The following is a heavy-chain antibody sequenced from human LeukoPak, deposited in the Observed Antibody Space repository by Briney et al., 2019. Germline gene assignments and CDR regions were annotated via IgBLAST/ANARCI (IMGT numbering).Heavy chain of an antibody. CDR3: ARELDDSSGYDAFDI. D-gene: IGHD3-22*01. Sequence: PSETLSLTCTVSGGSISSYYWSWIRQPPGKGLEWIGYIYYSGSTNYNPSLKSRVTISVDTSKNQFSLKLSSVTAADTAVYYCARELDDSSGYDAFDIWGQGTMVTVSS. CDR1: GGSISSYY. CDR2: IYYSGST. V-gene: IGHV4-59*01. J-gene: IGHJ3*02.